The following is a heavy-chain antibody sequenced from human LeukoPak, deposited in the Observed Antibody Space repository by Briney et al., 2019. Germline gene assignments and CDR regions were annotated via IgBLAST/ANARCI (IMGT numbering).Heavy chain of an antibody. CDR3: AGGWEPYDYWFDP. V-gene: IGHV1-8*01. Sequence: ASVKVSCKASGYSFTDYDINWVRHAPGQRLERMGWMIPTTGNTDYAQKFQGRVTMTRDTSISTAYMELSGLRSDDTAIYYCAGGWEPYDYWFDPWGQGTLVTVSS. J-gene: IGHJ5*02. CDR2: MIPTTGNT. CDR1: GYSFTDYD. D-gene: IGHD5-12*01.